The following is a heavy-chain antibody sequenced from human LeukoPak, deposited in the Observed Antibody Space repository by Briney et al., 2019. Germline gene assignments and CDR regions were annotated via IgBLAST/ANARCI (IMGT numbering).Heavy chain of an antibody. J-gene: IGHJ4*02. Sequence: SETLSLTCTVSGGSISSSSYYWGRIRQPPGKGLEWIGSIYYSGSTYYNPSLKSRVTISVDTSKNQFSLKLSSVTAADTAVYYCARQLRNYDILTGYSYYFDYWGQGTLVTVSS. V-gene: IGHV4-39*01. CDR3: ARQLRNYDILTGYSYYFDY. CDR2: IYYSGST. D-gene: IGHD3-9*01. CDR1: GGSISSSSYY.